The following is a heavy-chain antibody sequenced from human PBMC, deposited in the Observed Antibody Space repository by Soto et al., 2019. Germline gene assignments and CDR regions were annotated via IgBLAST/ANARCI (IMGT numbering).Heavy chain of an antibody. CDR2: ISGSGTYT. CDR1: GFTFSDYY. Sequence: QVQLVESGGGLVKPGGSLRLSCAASGFTFSDYYMSWIRQAPGKGLEWVSYISGSGTYTNYGDSVKGRFTISRDNAKNSLYRQMNSLRAEYTSAYYCVRGGSYCGGDCFDYWGQPTLVTGSS. J-gene: IGHJ4*01. V-gene: IGHV3-11*06. D-gene: IGHD2-21*02. CDR3: VRGGSYCGGDCFDY.